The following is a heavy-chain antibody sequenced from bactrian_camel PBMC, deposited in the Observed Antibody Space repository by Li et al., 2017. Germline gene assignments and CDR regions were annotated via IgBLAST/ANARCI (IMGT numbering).Heavy chain of an antibody. D-gene: IGHD6*01. CDR2: IYSDGTRT. CDR3: ATAERSWYGLYHY. V-gene: IGHV3S7*01. J-gene: IGHJ4*01. Sequence: HVQLVESGGGLVQPGGSLRLSCAASGFTFSNFGMSWVRQTPEKGLEWVANIYSDGTRTFYADSVKGRFTISRDNAKNTVYLQMNALKSEDTALYYCATAERSWYGLYHYWGQGTQVTVS. CDR1: GFTFSNFG.